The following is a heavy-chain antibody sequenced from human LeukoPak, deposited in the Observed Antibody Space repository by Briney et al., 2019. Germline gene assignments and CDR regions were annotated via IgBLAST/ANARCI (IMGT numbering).Heavy chain of an antibody. J-gene: IGHJ4*02. CDR3: VRYLSGWYYFDW. V-gene: IGHV3-23*01. CDR2: IPASGGNT. D-gene: IGHD6-19*01. CDR1: GFTFSTFG. Sequence: PGGSLRLSCAASGFTFSTFGMRWVRQAPGKGLEWVSTIPASGGNTYYADSVRGRFTISRDNSKNTLYLLINSLTAEDTAIYYCVRYLSGWYYFDWWGQGTLVTVSS.